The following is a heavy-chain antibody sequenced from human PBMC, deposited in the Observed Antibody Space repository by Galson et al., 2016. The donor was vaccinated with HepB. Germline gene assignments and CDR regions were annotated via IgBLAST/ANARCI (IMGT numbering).Heavy chain of an antibody. CDR2: MYHSGSA. D-gene: IGHD3-16*01. CDR1: GGSVNTSNW. CDR3: ARHPYVWGRRNWVGFDI. Sequence: SETLSLTCAVSGGSVNTSNWLSWLRQSPEKGLEWIAEMYHSGSANYNGALESRVTISVDKSKNELSLKLRSVTAADTAVYYCARHPYVWGRRNWVGFDIWGQGTVVTVSS. V-gene: IGHV4-4*02. J-gene: IGHJ3*02.